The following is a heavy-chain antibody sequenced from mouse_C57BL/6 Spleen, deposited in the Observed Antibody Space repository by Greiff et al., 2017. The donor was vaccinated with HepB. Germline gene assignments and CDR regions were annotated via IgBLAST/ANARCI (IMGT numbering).Heavy chain of an antibody. Sequence: VQLKESGGGLVKPGGSLKLSCAASGFTFSSYAMSWVRQTPEKRLEWVATISDGGSYTYYPDNVKGRCTISRDNAKNNLYLQMSHLKSEDTAMYSCARVGIRRAMDYWGQGTSVTVSS. J-gene: IGHJ4*01. CDR3: ARVGIRRAMDY. D-gene: IGHD1-2*01. CDR2: ISDGGSYT. V-gene: IGHV5-4*01. CDR1: GFTFSSYA.